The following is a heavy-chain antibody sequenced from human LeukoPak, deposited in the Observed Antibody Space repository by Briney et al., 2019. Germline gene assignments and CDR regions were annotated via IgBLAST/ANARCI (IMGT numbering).Heavy chain of an antibody. Sequence: GGSLRLSCAASGLTFSTYSMNWVRQAPGKGLEWVSSISSSSGFIYYADSVKGRFTISRDNARNSLYLQMNSLRAEDTAVYYCARDGGYSYGYTFDYWGQGTLVTVSS. J-gene: IGHJ4*02. V-gene: IGHV3-21*01. D-gene: IGHD5-18*01. CDR2: ISSSSGFI. CDR3: ARDGGYSYGYTFDY. CDR1: GLTFSTYS.